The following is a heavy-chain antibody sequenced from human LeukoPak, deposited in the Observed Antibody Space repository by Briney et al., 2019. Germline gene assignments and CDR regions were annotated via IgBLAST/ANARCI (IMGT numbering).Heavy chain of an antibody. D-gene: IGHD3-10*01. V-gene: IGHV3-74*01. CDR3: ATLGSYFDY. CDR2: ISSDGSST. Sequence: GGSLRLSCSASGFTFSSYWMHWVRQAPGKGLVWVSRISSDGSSTNYADSVMGRFTVSRDNAENTLFLQMTSLRAEDTAVYYCATLGSYFDYWGQGTLVTVSP. J-gene: IGHJ4*02. CDR1: GFTFSSYW.